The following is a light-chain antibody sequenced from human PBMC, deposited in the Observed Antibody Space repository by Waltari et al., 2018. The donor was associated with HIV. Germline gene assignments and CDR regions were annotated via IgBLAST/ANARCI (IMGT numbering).Light chain of an antibody. CDR3: QQYYTTPLT. CDR2: WAS. V-gene: IGKV4-1*01. J-gene: IGKJ5*01. Sequence: DIAMTQSPDSLAVSLGARATINCKSSQNLLYSSDNKNYLAWYQQKPGQPPKLLIYWASTRESGVPDRFSGSGSRTDFTLTISNLQAEDVAIYYCQQYYTTPLTFGQGTRLEIK. CDR1: QNLLYSSDNKNY.